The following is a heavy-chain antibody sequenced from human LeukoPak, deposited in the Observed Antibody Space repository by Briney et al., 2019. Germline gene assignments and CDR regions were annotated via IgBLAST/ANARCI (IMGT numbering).Heavy chain of an antibody. Sequence: GASVKVSYKASGYTFTSYAMHWVRQAPGQRLEWMGWINAGNGNTKYSQKFQGRVTITRDTSASTAYMELSSLRSEDTAVYYCARIAGGWELPVRDAFDIWGQGTMVTVSS. J-gene: IGHJ3*02. CDR2: INAGNGNT. CDR3: ARIAGGWELPVRDAFDI. V-gene: IGHV1-3*01. D-gene: IGHD1-26*01. CDR1: GYTFTSYA.